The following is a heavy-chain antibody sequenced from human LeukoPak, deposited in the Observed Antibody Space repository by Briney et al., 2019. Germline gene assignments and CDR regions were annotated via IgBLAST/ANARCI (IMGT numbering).Heavy chain of an antibody. CDR2: INPSGSST. V-gene: IGHV1-46*01. CDR1: GFTFTNYY. CDR3: AREESGGYFDY. J-gene: IGHJ4*02. Sequence: GASVTVSCKASGFTFTNYYMHWVRQAPGQGLEWMGLINPSGSSTNYAQKFRGRVTMTRDTSTTTVYMELSSLSSEDTAVYYCAREESGGYFDYGGQGTLVTVSS. D-gene: IGHD2-8*02.